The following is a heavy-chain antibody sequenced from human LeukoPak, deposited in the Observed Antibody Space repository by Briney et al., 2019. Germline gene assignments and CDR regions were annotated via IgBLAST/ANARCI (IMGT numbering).Heavy chain of an antibody. CDR1: GFTFSNYG. D-gene: IGHD1-26*01. CDR3: AKGRGWEASYYYYYMDV. V-gene: IGHV3-23*01. J-gene: IGHJ6*03. Sequence: GGTLRLSCAASGFTFSNYGMNWVRQAPGKGLEWVSGIGPSGTNTYYADSVKGRFTISRDNSKNTLYLQMNSLRAEDTAVYYCAKGRGWEASYYYYYMDVWGKGTTVTISS. CDR2: IGPSGTNT.